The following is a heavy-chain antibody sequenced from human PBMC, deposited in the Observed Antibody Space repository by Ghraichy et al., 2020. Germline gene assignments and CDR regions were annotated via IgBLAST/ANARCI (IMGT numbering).Heavy chain of an antibody. V-gene: IGHV3-7*01. J-gene: IGHJ4*02. Sequence: GALNLSCAASGFTFSTYWMSWVRQAPGKGLEWVANIKEDGSEKYYVDSVKGRFTISRDDAKNSLYLQMNSLRGEDTAVYYCARDTKKGETAAGFDYWGQGTLFTVSS. CDR1: GFTFSTYW. CDR2: IKEDGSEK. D-gene: IGHD6-13*01. CDR3: ARDTKKGETAAGFDY.